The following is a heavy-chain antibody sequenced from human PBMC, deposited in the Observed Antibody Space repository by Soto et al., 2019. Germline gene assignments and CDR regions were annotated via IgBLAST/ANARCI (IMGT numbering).Heavy chain of an antibody. J-gene: IGHJ4*02. CDR2: ISYDGSNK. D-gene: IGHD3-3*01. Sequence: GGSLRLSCAASGFTFSSYAMHWVRQAPGKGLEWVAVISYDGSNKYYADSVKGRFTISRDNAKNSLYLQMNSLRAEDTAVYYCARTYDSPDYWGQGTLVTVSS. CDR1: GFTFSSYA. V-gene: IGHV3-30-3*01. CDR3: ARTYDSPDY.